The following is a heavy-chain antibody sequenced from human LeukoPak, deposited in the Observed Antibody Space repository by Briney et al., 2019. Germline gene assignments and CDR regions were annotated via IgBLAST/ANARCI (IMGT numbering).Heavy chain of an antibody. D-gene: IGHD3-22*01. J-gene: IGHJ4*02. CDR2: INHSGST. CDR3: ARGRYYYDSSGYYLSPGFDY. CDR1: GGSFSGYY. Sequence: SETLSLTCAVYGGSFSGYYWSWIRQPPGKGLEWIGEINHSGSTNYNPSLKSRVTISVDTSKNQFSLKLSSVTAADTAVYYYARGRYYYDSSGYYLSPGFDYWGQGTLVTVSS. V-gene: IGHV4-34*01.